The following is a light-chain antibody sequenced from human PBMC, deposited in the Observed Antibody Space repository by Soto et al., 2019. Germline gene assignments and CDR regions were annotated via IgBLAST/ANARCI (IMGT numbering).Light chain of an antibody. Sequence: RVMTHSPATLSVSPGERATLSCRASQSVSSNLAWYQQKPGQAPRLLIYGASTRATGIPARFSGSGSGTEFTLTISSLQSEDFAVYYCQQYNNWPKTFGQGTDWRL. J-gene: IGKJ5*01. CDR2: GAS. CDR1: QSVSSN. V-gene: IGKV3-15*01. CDR3: QQYNNWPKT.